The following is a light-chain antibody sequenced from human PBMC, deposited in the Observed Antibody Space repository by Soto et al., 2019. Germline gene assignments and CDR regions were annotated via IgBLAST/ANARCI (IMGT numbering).Light chain of an antibody. V-gene: IGKV1-8*01. J-gene: IGKJ1*01. CDR1: QGISSY. CDR3: QQYYRYPRT. Sequence: AIRMTQSPSSLSASTGDRVTITCRASQGISSYLAWYQQKPGKAPKLLIYAASTLQSGVPSRFSGSGSGTDFTLTISCLQSEDCATYYCQQYYRYPRTFGQGTKVDIK. CDR2: AAS.